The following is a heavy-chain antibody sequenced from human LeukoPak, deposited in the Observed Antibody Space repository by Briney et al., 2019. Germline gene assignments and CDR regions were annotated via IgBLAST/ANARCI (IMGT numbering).Heavy chain of an antibody. D-gene: IGHD4-17*01. CDR1: GFTFNSYW. J-gene: IGHJ4*02. CDR2: INSDGSRT. CDR3: TTDLGDYGDYIRC. V-gene: IGHV3-74*01. Sequence: GGALRLSCAASGFTFNSYWMHWVRQVPGKGLVWVSRINSDGSRTNYVDSAKGRFTISRDNAKNTLFLQMNSLKAEDTAVYYCTTDLGDYGDYIRCWGQGTLVTVSS.